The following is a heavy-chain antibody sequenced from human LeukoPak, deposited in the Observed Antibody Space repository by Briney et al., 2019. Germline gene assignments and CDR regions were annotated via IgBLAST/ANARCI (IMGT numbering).Heavy chain of an antibody. V-gene: IGHV4-39*01. CDR2: IYYSGST. Sequence: SETLSLTYTVSGGSISSSSYYWGWIRQPPGKGLEWIGSIYYSGSTYYNPSLKSRVTISVDTSKNQFSLKLSSVTAADTAVYYCARLLHPTGYGWFDPWGQGTLVTVSS. CDR3: ARLLHPTGYGWFDP. D-gene: IGHD1-1*01. J-gene: IGHJ5*02. CDR1: GGSISSSSYY.